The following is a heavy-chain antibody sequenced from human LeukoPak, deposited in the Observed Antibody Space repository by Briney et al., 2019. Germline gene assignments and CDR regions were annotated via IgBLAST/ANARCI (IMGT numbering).Heavy chain of an antibody. D-gene: IGHD3-9*01. CDR3: ARSTGFYYHFDY. CDR2: IYSSEGST. CDR1: GFTFNNYA. V-gene: IGHV3-23*01. Sequence: PGGSLRLSCAASGFTFNNYAMSWVRQAPGKGPEWVSTIYSSEGSTYYADSVQGRFTISRVNSKNTLYLQMSSLRVEDTAVYFCARSTGFYYHFDYWGQGTLVTVSS. J-gene: IGHJ4*02.